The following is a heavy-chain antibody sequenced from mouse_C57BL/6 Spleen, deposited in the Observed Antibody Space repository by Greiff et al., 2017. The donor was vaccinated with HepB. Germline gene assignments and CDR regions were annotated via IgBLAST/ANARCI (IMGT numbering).Heavy chain of an antibody. Sequence: EVQLQQSGPELVKPGASVKISCKASGYSFTGYYMNWVKQSPEKSLEWIGEINPSTGGTTYNQKFKAKATLTVDKSSSTAYMQLKSLTSEDSAVYYCAKDGIYYGSSYRYFDVWGTGTTVTVSS. D-gene: IGHD1-1*01. CDR1: GYSFTGYY. CDR3: AKDGIYYGSSYRYFDV. J-gene: IGHJ1*03. CDR2: INPSTGGT. V-gene: IGHV1-42*01.